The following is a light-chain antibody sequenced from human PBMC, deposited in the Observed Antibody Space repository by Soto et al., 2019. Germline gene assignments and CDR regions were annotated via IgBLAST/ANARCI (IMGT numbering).Light chain of an antibody. CDR1: QSVSSSY. J-gene: IGKJ5*01. CDR3: QHYDSLPIT. V-gene: IGKV3-20*01. CDR2: GAS. Sequence: EIVLTQSPCTLSWSPGERATLSWRASQSVSSSYLVWYQQKYGQAPRLLIYGASSRATGIPDRFSGSGYGTDFNLTISRLETEDFAVFYCQHYDSLPITFGQGTRLEIK.